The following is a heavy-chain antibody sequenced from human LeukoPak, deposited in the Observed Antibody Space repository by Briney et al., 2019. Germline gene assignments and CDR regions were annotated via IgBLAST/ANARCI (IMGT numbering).Heavy chain of an antibody. Sequence: GGSLRLSCAASGFSFPTYGMHWVRQAPRKGLEWVALISSDASDHYYVDSVKGRFTVSRDNSKNTLYLQMDSLRVDDTAVFYCVKSIVAGTGIFDSWGQGTLVTVSS. D-gene: IGHD1-26*01. CDR1: GFSFPTYG. J-gene: IGHJ4*02. CDR2: ISSDASDH. V-gene: IGHV3-30*18. CDR3: VKSIVAGTGIFDS.